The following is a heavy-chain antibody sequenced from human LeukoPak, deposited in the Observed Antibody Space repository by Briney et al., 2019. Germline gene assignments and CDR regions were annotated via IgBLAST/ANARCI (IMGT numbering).Heavy chain of an antibody. CDR2: ISGSGGST. V-gene: IGHV3-23*01. CDR1: GFTFSSYG. D-gene: IGHD2/OR15-2a*01. Sequence: GRSLRLSCAASGFTFSSYGMSWVRQAPGKGLEWVSAISGSGGSTYYADSVKGRFTISRDNSKNTLYLQMNSLRAEDTAVYYCARDRIWVFDYWGQGTLVTVSS. J-gene: IGHJ4*02. CDR3: ARDRIWVFDY.